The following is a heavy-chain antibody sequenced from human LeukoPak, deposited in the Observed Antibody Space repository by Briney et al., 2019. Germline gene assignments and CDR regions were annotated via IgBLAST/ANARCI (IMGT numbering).Heavy chain of an antibody. CDR2: INPNSGGT. CDR3: ARVLRIAAAALDY. Sequence: GASVKVSCKASGYTFTGYYIHWVRQAPGQGLEWMGWINPNSGGTNYAQKFQGRVTMTRDTSISTAYMELSRLRSDDTAVYYCARVLRIAAAALDYWGQGTLVTVSS. CDR1: GYTFTGYY. J-gene: IGHJ4*02. V-gene: IGHV1-2*02. D-gene: IGHD6-13*01.